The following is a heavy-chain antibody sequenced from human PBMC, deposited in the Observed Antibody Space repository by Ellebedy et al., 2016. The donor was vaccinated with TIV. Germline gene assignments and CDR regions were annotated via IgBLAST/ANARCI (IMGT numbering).Heavy chain of an antibody. CDR2: VTFDGSNT. J-gene: IGHJ5*02. CDR1: GFTFSNYA. V-gene: IGHV3-30*03. CDR3: AGEPMRGNWFDP. D-gene: IGHD1-26*01. Sequence: GGSLRLSXVASGFTFSNYAIHWVRQTPGKGLEWMAVVTFDGSNTYYTASVKGRFTVSRDNAKNTLYLQMNSLRAEDTAVYYCAGEPMRGNWFDPWGQGTLVTVSS.